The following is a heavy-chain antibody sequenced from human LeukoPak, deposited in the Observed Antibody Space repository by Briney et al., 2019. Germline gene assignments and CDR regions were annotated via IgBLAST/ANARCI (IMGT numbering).Heavy chain of an antibody. D-gene: IGHD3-10*01. CDR2: IKSIANSYAT. CDR3: TRLTMATDYSGMDV. J-gene: IGHJ6*02. V-gene: IGHV3-73*01. CDR1: GFTFSGSD. Sequence: GGSLKLSCAASGFTFSGSDMHWVRQASGKGLEWVGRIKSIANSYATAYDESVKGRFSISRDDSKNTGYLQMNSLKTEDTAVYYCTRLTMATDYSGMDVWGQGTTVTVSS.